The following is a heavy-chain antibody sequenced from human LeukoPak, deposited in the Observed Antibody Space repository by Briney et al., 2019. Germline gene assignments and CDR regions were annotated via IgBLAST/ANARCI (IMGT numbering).Heavy chain of an antibody. CDR3: ASGRWLHVIDY. CDR1: GFTFDDYA. V-gene: IGHV3-9*01. J-gene: IGHJ4*02. Sequence: GRSLRLSCAASGFTFDDYAIHWVRQAPGKGLEWVSGINWNSGSKHYADPVKGRFTISRDNAKNSLYLQMNSLRAEDTAVYYCASGRWLHVIDYWGQGTLVTVSS. D-gene: IGHD5-24*01. CDR2: INWNSGSK.